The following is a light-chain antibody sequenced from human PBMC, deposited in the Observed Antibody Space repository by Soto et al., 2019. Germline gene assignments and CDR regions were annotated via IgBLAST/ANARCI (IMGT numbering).Light chain of an antibody. CDR1: QSVSSY. CDR3: QQRSNWPPRIT. V-gene: IGKV3-11*01. J-gene: IGKJ5*01. CDR2: DAT. Sequence: EIVLTQSPATLSLSPGERATLSCRASQSVSSYLAWYKQKPGQAPRLLIYDATNRATGIPARCSGSGSGTDFTLTISSLDHEDFAVYYCQQRSNWPPRITFGQWTRLEIK.